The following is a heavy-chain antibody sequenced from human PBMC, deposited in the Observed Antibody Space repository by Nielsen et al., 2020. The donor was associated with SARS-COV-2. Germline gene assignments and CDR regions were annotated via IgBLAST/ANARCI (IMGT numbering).Heavy chain of an antibody. CDR2: ISWNSGSI. CDR3: ARDPLGPFDY. Sequence: GGSLRLSCAASGFTFSSYAMSWVRQAPGKGLEWVSGISWNSGSIGYADSVKGRFTISRDNAKNSLYLQMNSLRAEDTAVYYCARDPLGPFDYWGQGTLVTVSS. V-gene: IGHV3-20*04. J-gene: IGHJ4*02. CDR1: GFTFSSYA. D-gene: IGHD7-27*01.